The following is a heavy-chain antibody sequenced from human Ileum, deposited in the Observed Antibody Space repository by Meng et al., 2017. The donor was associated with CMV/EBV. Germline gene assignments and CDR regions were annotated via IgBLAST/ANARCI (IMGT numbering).Heavy chain of an antibody. CDR1: GFTFSSYA. Sequence: GESLKISCAASGFTFSSYAMTWGRQAPGKVLEWVSLIYSGGSDTFYADSVKGRFTISRDNSKDMLYLQMNNLRAEDTAVYFCVKRLYCGSTTCSKGMDVWGQGTTVTVSS. CDR3: VKRLYCGSTTCSKGMDV. D-gene: IGHD2-2*01. V-gene: IGHV3-23*03. J-gene: IGHJ6*02. CDR2: IYSGGSDT.